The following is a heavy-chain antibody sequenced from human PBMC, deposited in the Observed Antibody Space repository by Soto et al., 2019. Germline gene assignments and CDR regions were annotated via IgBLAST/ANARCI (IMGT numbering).Heavy chain of an antibody. Sequence: QVQLVQSGAEVKKPGSSVKVSCKASGGTFSNYAITWVRQAPGQGLEWMGGIIPLFGPANYAQKFQGRVTITADESTGTAYMELGSLTSEDTAVYYCARDEIGEMSTRGYYDFWGQGTLVTVSS. CDR1: GGTFSNYA. V-gene: IGHV1-69*01. J-gene: IGHJ4*02. CDR2: IIPLFGPA. D-gene: IGHD3-10*01. CDR3: ARDEIGEMSTRGYYDF.